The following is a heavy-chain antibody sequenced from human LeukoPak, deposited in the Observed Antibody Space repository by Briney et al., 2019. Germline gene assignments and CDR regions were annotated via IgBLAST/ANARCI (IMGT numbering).Heavy chain of an antibody. Sequence: SETLSLTCTVSGGSISSYYWSWIRQPPGKGLEWIGYIYYSGSTNYNPSLKSRVTISVDTSKNQFSLKVSSVTAADTAVYYCAKHPSKSSGSYYGAFDIWGQGTMVTVSS. CDR3: AKHPSKSSGSYYGAFDI. D-gene: IGHD1-26*01. J-gene: IGHJ3*02. CDR2: IYYSGST. CDR1: GGSISSYY. V-gene: IGHV4-59*08.